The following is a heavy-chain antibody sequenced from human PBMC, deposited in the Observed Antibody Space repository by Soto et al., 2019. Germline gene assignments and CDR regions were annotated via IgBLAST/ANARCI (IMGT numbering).Heavy chain of an antibody. CDR1: GVSIGGYY. CDR2: ISFSGST. D-gene: IGHD2-8*01. J-gene: IGHJ3*01. Sequence: QVQLRESGPGLVKPSETLSLTCAVSGVSIGGYYWSWIRQSPGRGLEWIGYISFSGSTNYNPSLKCRVTISLDTSKNQFPLQLSSVTAADTASYYCARGRGNGLPGAFDVWGPGTTVTVSS. CDR3: ARGRGNGLPGAFDV. V-gene: IGHV4-59*01.